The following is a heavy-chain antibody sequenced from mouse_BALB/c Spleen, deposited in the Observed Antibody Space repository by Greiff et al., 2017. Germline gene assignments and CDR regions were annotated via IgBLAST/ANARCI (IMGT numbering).Heavy chain of an antibody. J-gene: IGHJ3*01. Sequence: VKLQESGAELVRPGTSVKISCKASGYAFTNYWLGWVKQRPGHGLEWIGDIYPGSGNTYYNEKFKGKATLTADKSSSTAYMQLSSLTSEDSAVYFCARYNDGYYSSFAYWGQGTLVTVSA. V-gene: IGHV1-63*01. CDR3: ARYNDGYYSSFAY. CDR1: GYAFTNYW. CDR2: IYPGSGNT. D-gene: IGHD2-3*01.